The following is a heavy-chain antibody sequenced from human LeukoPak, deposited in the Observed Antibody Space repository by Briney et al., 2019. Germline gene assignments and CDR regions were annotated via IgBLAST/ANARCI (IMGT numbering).Heavy chain of an antibody. CDR1: GSTFSSYS. J-gene: IGHJ4*02. CDR2: ISSSSGTI. CDR3: ARLSRSFDD. V-gene: IGHV3-48*02. Sequence: GGSLRLSCAASGSTFSSYSMNWVRQAPGKGLEWLSYISSSSGTIYYADSVKGRFTISRDNAKNSLYLQMNSLRDGDTAVYYCARLSRSFDDWGQGTLVTVSS.